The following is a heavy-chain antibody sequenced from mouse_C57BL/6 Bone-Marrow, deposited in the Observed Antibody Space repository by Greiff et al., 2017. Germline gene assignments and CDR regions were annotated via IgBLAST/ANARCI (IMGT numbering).Heavy chain of an antibody. D-gene: IGHD1-1*01. CDR1: GFSFNTYA. CDR2: IRSKSNNYAT. J-gene: IGHJ4*01. CDR3: VSQVRYGRAMDY. Sequence: EVHLVESGGGLVQPKGSLKLSCAASGFSFNTYAMNWVRQAPGKGLEWVARIRSKSNNYATYYADSVKDRFTISRDDSESMLYLQMNNLKTEDTAMYYCVSQVRYGRAMDYWGQGTSVTVSS. V-gene: IGHV10-1*01.